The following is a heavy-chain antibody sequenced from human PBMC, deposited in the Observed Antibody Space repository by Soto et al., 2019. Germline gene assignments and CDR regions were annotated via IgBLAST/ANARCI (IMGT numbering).Heavy chain of an antibody. V-gene: IGHV3-30*18. J-gene: IGHJ4*02. CDR3: AKDLSRYCSGGSCYGFDY. Sequence: GGSLRLSCAASGFTFSSYGMHWVRQAPGKGLEWVAVISYDGSNKYYADSVKGRLTISRDNSKNTLYLQMNSLRAEDTAVYYCAKDLSRYCSGGSCYGFDYWGQGTLVTVSS. D-gene: IGHD2-15*01. CDR1: GFTFSSYG. CDR2: ISYDGSNK.